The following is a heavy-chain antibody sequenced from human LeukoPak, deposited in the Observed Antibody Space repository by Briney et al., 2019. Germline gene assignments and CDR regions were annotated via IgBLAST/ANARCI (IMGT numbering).Heavy chain of an antibody. D-gene: IGHD3-10*01. Sequence: SETLSLTCAVYGGSFSGCYWSWIRQPPGKGLEWIGEINHSGSTNYNPSLKSRVTISVDTSKNQFSLKLSSVTAADTAVYYCARAGSGSAIDYWGQGTLVTVSS. CDR1: GGSFSGCY. J-gene: IGHJ4*02. V-gene: IGHV4-34*01. CDR3: ARAGSGSAIDY. CDR2: INHSGST.